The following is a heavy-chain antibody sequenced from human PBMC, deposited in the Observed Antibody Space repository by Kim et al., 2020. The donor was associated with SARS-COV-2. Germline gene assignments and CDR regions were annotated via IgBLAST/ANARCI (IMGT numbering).Heavy chain of an antibody. CDR1: GYTFTSYS. CDR3: ASSSSGPLGSFDY. D-gene: IGHD3-22*01. J-gene: IGHJ4*02. CDR2: INPSGGST. V-gene: IGHV1-46*01. Sequence: ASVKVSCKASGYTFTSYSMHWVRQAPGQGLEWMGIINPSGGSTNYAQKFQGRVTMTRDTSTSTVYMELSSLRSEDTAVYYCASSSSGPLGSFDYWGQGTLVTVSS.